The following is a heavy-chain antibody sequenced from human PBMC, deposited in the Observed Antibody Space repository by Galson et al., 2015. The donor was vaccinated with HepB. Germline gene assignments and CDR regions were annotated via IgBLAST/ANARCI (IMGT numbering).Heavy chain of an antibody. D-gene: IGHD3-22*01. CDR3: ARYYYDSSGYKVFDY. Sequence: SLRLSCAASGFTFSSYSINWVRQAPGKGLEWVSYISSSSSTIYYADSVKGRFTISRDNAKNSLYLQMNSLRDEDTAVYYCARYYYDSSGYKVFDYWGQGTLVTVSS. CDR2: ISSSSSTI. V-gene: IGHV3-48*02. J-gene: IGHJ4*02. CDR1: GFTFSSYS.